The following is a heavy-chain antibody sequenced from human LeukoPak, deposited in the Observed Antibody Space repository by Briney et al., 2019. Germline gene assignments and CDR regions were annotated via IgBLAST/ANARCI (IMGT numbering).Heavy chain of an antibody. V-gene: IGHV3-21*01. D-gene: IGHD3-3*01. CDR3: ARDVPTIFGAPFDY. Sequence: PGRSLRLSCAASGFTFDDYAMHWVRQAPGKGLEWVSSISSRSSYIYYADSVKGRFTISRDNAKNSLYLQMNSLRAEDTAVYYCARDVPTIFGAPFDYWGQGTLVTVSS. CDR2: ISSRSSYI. CDR1: GFTFDDYA. J-gene: IGHJ4*02.